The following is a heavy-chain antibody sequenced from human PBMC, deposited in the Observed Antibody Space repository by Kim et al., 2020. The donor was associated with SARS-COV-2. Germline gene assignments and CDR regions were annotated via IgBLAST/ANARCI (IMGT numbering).Heavy chain of an antibody. D-gene: IGHD6-19*01. V-gene: IGHV1-18*01. Sequence: ASVNVSCKTSGYLFDDYGITWVRQAPGRGLEWMGWISTYNGNTNYATELKGRLTLTRDTSASTVHMEMRGLRIDDTAVYYCARAVKWLMEFDYWGQGALV. CDR2: ISTYNGNT. CDR1: GYLFDDYG. J-gene: IGHJ4*02. CDR3: ARAVKWLMEFDY.